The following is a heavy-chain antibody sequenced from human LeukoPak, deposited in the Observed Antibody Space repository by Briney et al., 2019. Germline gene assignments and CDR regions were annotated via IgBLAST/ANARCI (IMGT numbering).Heavy chain of an antibody. CDR3: ARLREIPVFGVVTKSTSYFDY. J-gene: IGHJ4*02. CDR1: GFSFNNYA. V-gene: IGHV3-7*01. CDR2: IKQDRSEK. Sequence: GGSLRLSCAASGFSFNNYAMYWVRQAPGKGLELVANIKQDRSEKYYVDSVKGRFTISRDNAKNSLYLQMSSLRAEDTAVYYCARLREIPVFGVVTKSTSYFDYWGQGTLVTVSS. D-gene: IGHD3-3*01.